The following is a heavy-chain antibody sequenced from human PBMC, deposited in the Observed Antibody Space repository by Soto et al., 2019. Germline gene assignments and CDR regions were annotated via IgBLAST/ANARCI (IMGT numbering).Heavy chain of an antibody. CDR3: ARARNIVVVPAAIYFDY. Sequence: SETLSLTCAVSGGSISSSNWWSWVRQPPGKGLEWIGEIYHSGSTNYSPSLKSRVTISVDKSKNQFSLKLSSVTAADTAVYYCARARNIVVVPAAIYFDYWGQGTLVTVSS. J-gene: IGHJ4*02. CDR2: IYHSGST. V-gene: IGHV4-4*02. D-gene: IGHD2-2*02. CDR1: GGSISSSNW.